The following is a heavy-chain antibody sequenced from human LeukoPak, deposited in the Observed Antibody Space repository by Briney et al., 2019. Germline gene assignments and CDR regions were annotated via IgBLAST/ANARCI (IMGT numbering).Heavy chain of an antibody. Sequence: GASVKVSCNASGYTFTSYAMHWVRHAPGQRLEWMGWINAGNGNTKYSQKFQGRVTITRDTSASTAYMELSSLRSEDTAVYYCAREYYYGSGSPYYYSYGMDVWGKGTTVTVSS. D-gene: IGHD3-10*01. V-gene: IGHV1-3*01. CDR2: INAGNGNT. CDR1: GYTFTSYA. CDR3: AREYYYGSGSPYYYSYGMDV. J-gene: IGHJ6*04.